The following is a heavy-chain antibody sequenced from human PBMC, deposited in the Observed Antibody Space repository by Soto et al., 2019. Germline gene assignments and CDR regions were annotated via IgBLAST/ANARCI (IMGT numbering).Heavy chain of an antibody. V-gene: IGHV1-69*12. Sequence: QVQLVQSGAEVKKPGSSVKVSCKASGDTYSSYEINWVRQAPGLGLEWMGGIVPVYGTANYAPKFQGRVTLSAEVSTGTTSMKLSSLRSEGTAVYFWAREAAPRSSGWHYWGQGTLVTVSS. D-gene: IGHD6-19*01. CDR3: AREAAPRSSGWHY. J-gene: IGHJ4*02. CDR1: GDTYSSYE. CDR2: IVPVYGTA.